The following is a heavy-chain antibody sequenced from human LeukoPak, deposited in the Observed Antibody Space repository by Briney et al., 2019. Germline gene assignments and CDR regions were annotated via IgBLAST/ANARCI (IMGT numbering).Heavy chain of an antibody. CDR3: ASTGGYSYGYSDYYYYMDV. Sequence: ASVKVSCKASGYTFTGYYMHWVRQAPGQGLEWMGWINPNSGGTNYAQKFQGRVTMTRDTSISTAYMKLSRLRSDDTAVYYCASTGGYSYGYSDYYYYMDVWGKGTTVTVSS. V-gene: IGHV1-2*02. J-gene: IGHJ6*03. CDR1: GYTFTGYY. CDR2: INPNSGGT. D-gene: IGHD5-18*01.